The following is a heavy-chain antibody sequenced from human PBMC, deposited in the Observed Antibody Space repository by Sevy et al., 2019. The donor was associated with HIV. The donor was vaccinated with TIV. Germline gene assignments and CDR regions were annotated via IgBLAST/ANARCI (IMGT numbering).Heavy chain of an antibody. J-gene: IGHJ4*02. D-gene: IGHD3-22*01. Sequence: ASVKVSCKVSGYTLTKLSMHWVRQAPGKGLEWMGTFDPEDGETIYAQKFQGRVTMTEDTSTDTAYIELSSLRSEDTAVYYCATTKDYYENSGDPFDYWGQGTLVTVSS. CDR1: GYTLTKLS. CDR2: FDPEDGET. V-gene: IGHV1-24*01. CDR3: ATTKDYYENSGDPFDY.